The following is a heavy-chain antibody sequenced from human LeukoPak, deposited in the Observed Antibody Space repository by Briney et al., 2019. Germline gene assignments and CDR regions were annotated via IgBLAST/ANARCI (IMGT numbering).Heavy chain of an antibody. J-gene: IGHJ4*02. V-gene: IGHV3-23*01. CDR3: AKGKRTTIFGVGDY. Sequence: PGGSLRLSCAASGFTFISYSMNWVRQAPGKGLEWVSAISGSGGSTYYADSVKGRFTISRDNSKNTLYLQMNSLRAEDTAVYYCAKGKRTTIFGVGDYWGQGTLVTVSS. CDR2: ISGSGGST. D-gene: IGHD3-3*01. CDR1: GFTFISYS.